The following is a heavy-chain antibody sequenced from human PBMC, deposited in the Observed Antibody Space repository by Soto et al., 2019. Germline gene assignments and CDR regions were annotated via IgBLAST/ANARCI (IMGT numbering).Heavy chain of an antibody. CDR1: GYTFTSFD. V-gene: IGHV1-8*02. Sequence: QVQLVQSGAEVKKPGASVKVSCKASGYTFTSFDINWVRQATGQGLEWMGWMKPNSGNTGYSQKFQGRVTMTRNTYISTAYMELCSLRSEDTAVYYCARWLWSGHPESLFDYWGQGTLVTVSS. D-gene: IGHD3-3*01. CDR2: MKPNSGNT. CDR3: ARWLWSGHPESLFDY. J-gene: IGHJ4*02.